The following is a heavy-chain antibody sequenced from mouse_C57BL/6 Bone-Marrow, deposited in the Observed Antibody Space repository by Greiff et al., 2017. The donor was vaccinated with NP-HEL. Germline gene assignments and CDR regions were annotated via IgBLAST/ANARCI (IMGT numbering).Heavy chain of an antibody. V-gene: IGHV1-64*01. CDR2: IHPNSGST. CDR1: GYTFTSYW. J-gene: IGHJ2*01. Sequence: QVQLQQPGAELVKPGASVKLSCKASGYTFTSYWMHWVKQRPGQGLEWIGMIHPNSGSTNYNEKFKSKATLTVDKSSSTAYMPLSSLTSEDSAVYCCVNYYGSSPYYFDYWGQGTTLTVSS. CDR3: VNYYGSSPYYFDY. D-gene: IGHD1-1*01.